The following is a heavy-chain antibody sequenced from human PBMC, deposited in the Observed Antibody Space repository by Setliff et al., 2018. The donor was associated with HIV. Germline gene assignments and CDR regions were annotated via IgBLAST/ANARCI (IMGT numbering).Heavy chain of an antibody. Sequence: PGGSLRLSCADSGFTFSSYSMNWVRQAPGKGLEWVSSISSSSSYIYYADSVKGRFTISRDNAKNSLYLQMNSLRAEDTAVYYCAGENVDIVATTKAIDFWGQGTLVTVSS. D-gene: IGHD5-12*01. CDR2: ISSSSSYI. J-gene: IGHJ4*02. CDR1: GFTFSSYS. V-gene: IGHV3-21*01. CDR3: AGENVDIVATTKAIDF.